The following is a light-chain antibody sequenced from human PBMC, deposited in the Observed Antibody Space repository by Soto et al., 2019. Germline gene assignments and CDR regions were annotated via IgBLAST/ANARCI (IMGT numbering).Light chain of an antibody. Sequence: DIVMTQSPDSLAVSLGERATINCKSSQSVLYNSNNKNYLAWYQQKPGQPPKLLIYWASTRESGVPDRFSGSGSVTDFTLTISSVQAEDVAIYQCQQYYVIRLTFGGGTKVEIK. V-gene: IGKV4-1*01. CDR1: QSVLYNSNNKNY. CDR2: WAS. CDR3: QQYYVIRLT. J-gene: IGKJ4*01.